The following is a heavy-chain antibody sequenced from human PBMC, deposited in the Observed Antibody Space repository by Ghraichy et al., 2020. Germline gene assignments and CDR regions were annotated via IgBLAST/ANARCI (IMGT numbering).Heavy chain of an antibody. D-gene: IGHD6-19*01. J-gene: IGHJ4*02. CDR2: IRYGGTNR. CDR3: AKDRAADSSGFDY. V-gene: IGHV3-30*02. CDR1: GFTFNIYG. Sequence: GGSLRLSCAASGFTFNIYGMHWVRQAPGKGLQWVAFIRYGGTNRYYADSVKGRFTISRDDSKNTLYLQMNSLRAEDTAVYYCAKDRAADSSGFDYWGQGTLVTVSS.